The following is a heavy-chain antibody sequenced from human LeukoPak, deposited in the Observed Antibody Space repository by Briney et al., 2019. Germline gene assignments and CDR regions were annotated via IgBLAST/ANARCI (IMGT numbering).Heavy chain of an antibody. CDR1: GYTFTGYY. J-gene: IGHJ6*03. CDR2: INPNSGGT. CDR3: AREVKAAAGPNYYYYYMDV. Sequence: GASVKVSCKASGYTFTGYYMHWARQAPGQGLEWMGWINPNSGGTNYAQKFQGRVTMTRDTSISTAYMELSSLRSEDMAVYYCAREVKAAAGPNYYYYYMDVWGKGTTVTVSS. D-gene: IGHD6-13*01. V-gene: IGHV1-2*02.